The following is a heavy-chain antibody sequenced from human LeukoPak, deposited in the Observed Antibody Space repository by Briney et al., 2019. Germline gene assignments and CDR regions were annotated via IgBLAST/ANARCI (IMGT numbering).Heavy chain of an antibody. D-gene: IGHD3-3*01. V-gene: IGHV3-30-3*01. CDR1: GFTFTRNC. Sequence: GGSLRLSCVASGFTFTRNCMHWVRQAPGKGPEWVAAIPHDGSNAYYADSVKGRFTISRDDSKNTQYLQMNSLRIEDSAVYYCATGSDFYYASWGQGTLVTVSS. CDR2: IPHDGSNA. J-gene: IGHJ5*02. CDR3: ATGSDFYYAS.